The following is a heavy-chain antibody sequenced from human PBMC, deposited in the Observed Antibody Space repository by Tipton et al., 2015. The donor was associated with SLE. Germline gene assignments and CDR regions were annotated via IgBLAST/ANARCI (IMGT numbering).Heavy chain of an antibody. D-gene: IGHD2-21*01. CDR1: GGTFSSYA. CDR3: ARGVEAYCGGDCSNPFDY. CDR2: IIPIFGTA. V-gene: IGHV1-69*01. J-gene: IGHJ4*02. Sequence: QSGAEVKKPGSSVKVSCKASGGTFSSYAISWVRQAPGQGLEWMGGIIPIFGTANYAQKFQGRVTITADESTSTAYMELSSLRSEDTAVYYCARGVEAYCGGDCSNPFDYWGQGTLVTVSS.